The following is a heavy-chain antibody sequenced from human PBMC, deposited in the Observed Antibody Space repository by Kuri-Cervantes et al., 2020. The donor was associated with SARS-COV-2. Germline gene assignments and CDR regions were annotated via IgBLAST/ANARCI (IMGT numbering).Heavy chain of an antibody. CDR1: GGSISSYY. CDR2: IYYSGST. V-gene: IGHV4-59*04. J-gene: IGHJ4*02. CDR3: AEDSSGYYFDY. D-gene: IGHD3-22*01. Sequence: GSLRLSCTVSGGSISSYYWSWIRQPPGKGLEWIGYIYYSGSTYYNPSLKSRVTISVDTSKNQFSLKLSSVTAADTAVYYCAEDSSGYYFDYWGQGTLVTVSS.